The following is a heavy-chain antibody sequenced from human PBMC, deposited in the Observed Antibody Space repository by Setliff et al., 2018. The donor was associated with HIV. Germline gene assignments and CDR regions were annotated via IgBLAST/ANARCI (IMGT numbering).Heavy chain of an antibody. Sequence: GGSLRLSCAASGFPFRSYWMAWVRQAPGKGLEWVANINEDGSEKYYVDSVKGRFSISRDSAENSLHLQMNSLGAEDTAVYYCARVADGYNSYFDYWGQGTVVTVSS. V-gene: IGHV3-7*01. CDR3: ARVADGYNSYFDY. CDR1: GFPFRSYW. D-gene: IGHD5-18*01. J-gene: IGHJ4*02. CDR2: INEDGSEK.